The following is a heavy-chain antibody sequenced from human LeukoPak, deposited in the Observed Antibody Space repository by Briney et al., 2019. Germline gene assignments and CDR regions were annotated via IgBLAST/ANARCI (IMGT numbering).Heavy chain of an antibody. V-gene: IGHV1-2*02. D-gene: IGHD7-27*01. CDR3: AIHWGSGWYFDL. CDR2: INPKSGDT. Sequence: ASVKVSCKASGYTFIDHYLHWVRQAPGQGLEWLGWINPKSGDTNYARDFQGRVTMTRDTSTTTAYMELSSLRPDDTAMYYCAIHWGSGWYFDLWGRGTQVTVSS. J-gene: IGHJ2*01. CDR1: GYTFIDHY.